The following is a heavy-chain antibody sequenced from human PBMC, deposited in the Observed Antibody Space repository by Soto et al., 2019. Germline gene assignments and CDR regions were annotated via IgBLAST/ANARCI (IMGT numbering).Heavy chain of an antibody. CDR3: ARGNYDSSSGYYFYSYDF. Sequence: QVQLQESGTGLVKPSETLSLTCTVSGASISSYYWSWIRQPPGKGLEWIGYIYYSGSTNYNPSLKSRVTISVETFKNQFSLKLSSVIAADTAVDYCARGNYDSSSGYYFYSYDFWGQGSLVTVSS. J-gene: IGHJ4*02. D-gene: IGHD3-3*01. CDR2: IYYSGST. V-gene: IGHV4-59*01. CDR1: GASISSYY.